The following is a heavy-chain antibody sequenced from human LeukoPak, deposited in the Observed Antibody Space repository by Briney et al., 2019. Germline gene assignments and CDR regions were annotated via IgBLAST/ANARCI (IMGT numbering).Heavy chain of an antibody. CDR3: ARDTHRYFDWLKTYYYGMDV. V-gene: IGHV3-48*03. CDR1: GFTFSSYE. J-gene: IGHJ6*04. Sequence: GGSLRLSCAASGFTFSSYEMNWVRQAPGKGLVWVSYISSSGSTIYYADSVKGRFTISRDNAKNSLYLQMNSLRAEDTAVYYCARDTHRYFDWLKTYYYGMDVWGKGTTVTVSS. CDR2: ISSSGSTI. D-gene: IGHD3-9*01.